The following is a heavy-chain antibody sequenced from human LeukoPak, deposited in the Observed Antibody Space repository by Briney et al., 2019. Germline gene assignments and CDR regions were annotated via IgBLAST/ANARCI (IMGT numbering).Heavy chain of an antibody. J-gene: IGHJ5*02. V-gene: IGHV3-23*01. D-gene: IGHD6-6*01. CDR1: GXTFSTYA. CDR3: ARIGIASQTDH. CDR2: ISDRGTVT. Sequence: GGSLRLSCAASGXTFSTYALSWVRQAPGKGLDWVSSISDRGTVTYYADYVKGRFISSRDNYTNTLYLQMNSLRAEDTAVYYCARIGIASQTDHWGQGTLVTVSS.